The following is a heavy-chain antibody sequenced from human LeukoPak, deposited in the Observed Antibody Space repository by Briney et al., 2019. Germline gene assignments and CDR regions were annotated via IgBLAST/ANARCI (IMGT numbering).Heavy chain of an antibody. CDR1: GFIFSNYA. CDR3: ARESDGDYGNAFDI. Sequence: PGGSLRLSCAASGFIFSNYAMHWVRQAPGKGLAYVSAISGNGGSTYYANSVKGRLTISRDNSQNTLYLQMGGLRAEDVAVYYCARESDGDYGNAFDIWGQGTMVTVSS. CDR2: ISGNGGST. J-gene: IGHJ3*02. V-gene: IGHV3-64*01. D-gene: IGHD4-17*01.